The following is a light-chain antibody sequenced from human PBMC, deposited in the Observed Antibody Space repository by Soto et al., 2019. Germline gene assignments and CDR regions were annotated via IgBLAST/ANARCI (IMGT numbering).Light chain of an antibody. CDR1: HSVSSSY. J-gene: IGKJ5*01. V-gene: IGKV3-20*01. Sequence: EIVLTQSPGTLSLSPGERATLACRASHSVSSSYLAWYQQRPGQAPRLLIYGASSRATGIPDRFIGSGSGTDFTLTISRLEPEDFAVYYCQPYGSSPPITFGQGTRLEIK. CDR3: QPYGSSPPIT. CDR2: GAS.